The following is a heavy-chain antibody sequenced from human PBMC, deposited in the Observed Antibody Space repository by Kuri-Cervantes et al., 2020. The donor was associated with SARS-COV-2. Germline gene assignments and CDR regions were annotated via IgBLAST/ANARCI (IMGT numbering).Heavy chain of an antibody. CDR1: GYTFSSHW. CDR3: ARRSCDGGSCYSP. V-gene: IGHV5-51*01. D-gene: IGHD2-15*01. J-gene: IGHJ5*02. CDR2: IYPTDSDT. Sequence: GGSLRLSCKASGYTFSSHWIGWARQMPGKGLEWMGIIYPTDSDTRYSPSFQGQVTISVDESISTAYLQWSSLKASDTAIYYCARRSCDGGSCYSPWGQGTLVTVSS.